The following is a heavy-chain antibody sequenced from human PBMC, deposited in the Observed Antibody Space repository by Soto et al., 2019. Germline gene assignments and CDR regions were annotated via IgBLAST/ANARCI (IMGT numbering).Heavy chain of an antibody. D-gene: IGHD3-3*01. J-gene: IGHJ4*02. V-gene: IGHV3-30*18. CDR1: VFTFSNYG. CDR2: ISYDGSKK. CDR3: AKELLTYYTHSPQADS. Sequence: HPGGSLRLSCAASVFTFSNYGMHWVRQAPGKGLEWGALISYDGSKKYYADSVKGRFTISRDNSKNTLDLQMNSLRAEDTAVYNCAKELLTYYTHSPQADSWGQGTLVTVSS.